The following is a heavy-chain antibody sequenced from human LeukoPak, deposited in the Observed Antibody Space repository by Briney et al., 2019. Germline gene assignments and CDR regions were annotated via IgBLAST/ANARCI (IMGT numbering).Heavy chain of an antibody. D-gene: IGHD5-24*01. V-gene: IGHV4-34*01. CDR3: ARGRDRSKAGDH. J-gene: IGHJ4*02. CDR1: GGPCDDSY. CDR2: IHPYGIF. Sequence: SETLSLTCAVYGGPCDDSYCSWIRQPPGKGLEWIGEIHPYGIFYYNSSLMSRVTISIDTSKSQFSLRLTSETAADTAFYYCARGRDRSKAGDHWGQGSLVTVSS.